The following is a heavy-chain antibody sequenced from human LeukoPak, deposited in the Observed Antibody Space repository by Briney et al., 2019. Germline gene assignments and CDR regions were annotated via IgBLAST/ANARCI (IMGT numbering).Heavy chain of an antibody. CDR2: IYYSGST. J-gene: IGHJ3*02. CDR3: ATFSSIAARGAFDI. CDR1: GGSISSHY. Sequence: SETLSLTCTVSGGSISSHYWSWIRQPPGKGLEWIGYIYYSGSTNYNPPLKSRVTISVDTSKNQFSLKLSSVTAADTAVYYCATFSSIAARGAFDIWGQGTMVTVSS. D-gene: IGHD6-6*01. V-gene: IGHV4-59*11.